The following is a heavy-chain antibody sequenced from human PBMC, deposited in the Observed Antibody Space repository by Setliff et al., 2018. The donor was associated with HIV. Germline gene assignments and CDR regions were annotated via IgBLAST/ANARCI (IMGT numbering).Heavy chain of an antibody. CDR3: ARPRGFDSFDV. V-gene: IGHV1-2*06. J-gene: IGHJ3*01. D-gene: IGHD3-10*01. Sequence: ASVKVSCKATEYMILAYKMNWVRQAPGQGLEWIGRISPNNGVAEYTPKFQGRVIMTLDTSISTAYLEIPRLTSDDAAVYYCARPRGFDSFDVWGQGTMVTVSS. CDR1: EYMILAYK. CDR2: ISPNNGVA.